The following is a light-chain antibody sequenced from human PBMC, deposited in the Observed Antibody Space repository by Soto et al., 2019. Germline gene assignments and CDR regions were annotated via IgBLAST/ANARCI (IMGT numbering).Light chain of an antibody. Sequence: QSVLTQPASVSGSPGQSITVSCTGTSSDIGGHKNVSWYLHHPGKVPKLIIYEVSNRPSGVSNRFSGSKSGNTASLTVSGLQAEDEADYYCETWDSYTHVFGTGTKVTVL. V-gene: IGLV2-14*01. CDR2: EVS. CDR1: SSDIGGHKN. CDR3: ETWDSYTHV. J-gene: IGLJ1*01.